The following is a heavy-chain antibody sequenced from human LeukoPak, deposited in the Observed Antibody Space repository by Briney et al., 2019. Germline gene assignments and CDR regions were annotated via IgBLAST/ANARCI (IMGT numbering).Heavy chain of an antibody. J-gene: IGHJ4*02. CDR1: GFTFTTYW. V-gene: IGHV3-7*01. CDR2: IKQDGTEK. CDR3: ARVFTSEVAGSSGVDY. D-gene: IGHD6-19*01. Sequence: PGGSLRLSCAASGFTFTTYWMSWVRQTPGKGLEWVANIKQDGTEKYYVDSVKGRFTISRDNAKNSLYLQMNSLRAEDTAVYYCARVFTSEVAGSSGVDYWGQGTLVTVSS.